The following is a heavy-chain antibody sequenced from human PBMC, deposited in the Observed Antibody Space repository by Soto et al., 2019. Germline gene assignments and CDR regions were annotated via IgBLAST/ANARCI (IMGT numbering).Heavy chain of an antibody. Sequence: QVQLVESGGGVVQPGRSLRLSCAASGFTFSSYGMHWVRQAPGKGLEWVAVISYDGSNKYYADSVKGRFTISRNNSKNTRHLQMNSLSAEDTAGYYCAKASRSYGSSWYDSGGMDVWGQGTTVTVS. J-gene: IGHJ6*02. CDR2: ISYDGSNK. CDR3: AKASRSYGSSWYDSGGMDV. D-gene: IGHD6-13*01. V-gene: IGHV3-30*18. CDR1: GFTFSSYG.